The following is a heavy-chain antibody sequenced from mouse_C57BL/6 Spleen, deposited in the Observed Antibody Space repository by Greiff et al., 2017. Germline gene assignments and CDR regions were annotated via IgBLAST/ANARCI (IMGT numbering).Heavy chain of an antibody. V-gene: IGHV1-4*01. Sequence: VQLQQSGAELARPGASVKMSCKASGYTFTSYTMHWVKQRPGQGLEWIGYINPSSGYTKYNQKFKDKATLTADKSSSTAYMQLSSLTSEDSAVYYCATTTVVPSWFAYWGQGTLVTVSA. CDR2: INPSSGYT. J-gene: IGHJ3*01. CDR3: ATTTVVPSWFAY. D-gene: IGHD1-1*01. CDR1: GYTFTSYT.